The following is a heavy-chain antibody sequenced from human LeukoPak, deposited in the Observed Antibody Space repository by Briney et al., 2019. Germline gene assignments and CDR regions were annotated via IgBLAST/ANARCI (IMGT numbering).Heavy chain of an antibody. Sequence: KSSETLSLTCTVSGGSINSYYWSWIRQPPGKGLEWIGHIYNSGSSNLNPSLKSRVSLSIDPSKNQLSLKLTSVTAADAALYYCARDRWELPGSSWFDPWGQGTLVTVSS. CDR3: ARDRWELPGSSWFDP. J-gene: IGHJ5*02. CDR1: GGSINSYY. D-gene: IGHD1-26*01. CDR2: IYNSGSS. V-gene: IGHV4-59*01.